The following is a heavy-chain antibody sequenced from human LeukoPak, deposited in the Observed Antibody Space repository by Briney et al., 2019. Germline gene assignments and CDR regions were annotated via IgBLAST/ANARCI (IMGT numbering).Heavy chain of an antibody. CDR3: ARVSWGSSRSYFDY. V-gene: IGHV3-48*01. D-gene: IGHD6-6*01. Sequence: GGSLRLSCAASGFTFSSYSMNWVRQAPGKGLEWVSHISSSGYTIYYADSVKGRFTISRDNAKNSLYLQMNSLRAEDTAVYYCARVSWGSSRSYFDYWGQGTLVTVSS. CDR1: GFTFSSYS. J-gene: IGHJ4*02. CDR2: ISSSGYTI.